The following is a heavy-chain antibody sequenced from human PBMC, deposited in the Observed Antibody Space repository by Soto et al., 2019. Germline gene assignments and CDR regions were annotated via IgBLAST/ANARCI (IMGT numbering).Heavy chain of an antibody. Sequence: GGSLRLSCAASGFTFSSYGMHWVRQAPGKGLEWVAVISYDGSNKYYADSVKGRFTISRDNSKNTLYLQMNSLRAEDTAVYYCANDYYGSGSFWFDPWGQGTLVTVSS. CDR3: ANDYYGSGSFWFDP. V-gene: IGHV3-30*18. J-gene: IGHJ5*02. D-gene: IGHD3-10*01. CDR1: GFTFSSYG. CDR2: ISYDGSNK.